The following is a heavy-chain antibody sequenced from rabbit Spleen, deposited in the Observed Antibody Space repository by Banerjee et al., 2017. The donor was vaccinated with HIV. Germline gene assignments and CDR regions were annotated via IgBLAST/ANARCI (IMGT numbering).Heavy chain of an antibody. Sequence: QEQLEESGGRLVKPGASLTLTCTASGVSFSFSSYMCWVRLAPGKGLEWIACIEVGSSGFSYFATWAKGRFPISETSSTAVTLQVTRLTAADTATYFCARDTGSSFSSYGMDLWGQGTLVTVS. CDR2: IEVGSSGFS. CDR1: GVSFSFSSY. V-gene: IGHV1S45*01. D-gene: IGHD8-1*01. J-gene: IGHJ6*01. CDR3: ARDTGSSFSSYGMDL.